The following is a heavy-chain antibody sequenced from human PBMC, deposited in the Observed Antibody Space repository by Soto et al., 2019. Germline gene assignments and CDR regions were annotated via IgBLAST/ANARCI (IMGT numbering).Heavy chain of an antibody. CDR3: AREFIHDYGDYGRAGFDY. D-gene: IGHD4-17*01. CDR1: GGSISSGDYY. V-gene: IGHV4-30-4*01. CDR2: IYYSGST. Sequence: QVQLQESGPGLVKPSQTLSLTCTVSGGSISSGDYYWSWIRQPPGKGLEWIGYIYYSGSTYYNPSLKSRVTISVDTSKNQFSLKLSSVTAADTAVYYCAREFIHDYGDYGRAGFDYWGQGTLVTVSS. J-gene: IGHJ4*02.